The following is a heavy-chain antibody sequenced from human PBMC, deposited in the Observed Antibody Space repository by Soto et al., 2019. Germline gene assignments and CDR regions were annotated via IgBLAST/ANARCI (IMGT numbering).Heavy chain of an antibody. CDR3: AREVRSLGYSYGSNAFDI. CDR2: INPSGGST. CDR1: GYTFTSYY. J-gene: IGHJ3*02. D-gene: IGHD5-18*01. V-gene: IGHV1-46*01. Sequence: ASVKVSCKASGYTFTSYYMHWVRQAPGQGLEWMGIINPSGGSTSYAQKFQGRVTMTRDTSTSTVYMELSSLRSEDTAVYYCAREVRSLGYSYGSNAFDIWGQGTMVTVSS.